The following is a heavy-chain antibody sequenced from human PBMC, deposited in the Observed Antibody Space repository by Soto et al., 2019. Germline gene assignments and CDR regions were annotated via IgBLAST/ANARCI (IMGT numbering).Heavy chain of an antibody. CDR2: MNPNSGNT. D-gene: IGHD2-2*01. CDR1: GYTFTSYD. CDR3: VPAAMDNWFDP. Sequence: ASVKVYCKASGYTFTSYDINWVRQATGQGLEWMGWMNPNSGNTGYVQKFQGRVTMTRNTSISTAYMELSSLRSEDTAVYYCVPAAMDNWFDPWGQGTLVTVSS. V-gene: IGHV1-8*01. J-gene: IGHJ5*02.